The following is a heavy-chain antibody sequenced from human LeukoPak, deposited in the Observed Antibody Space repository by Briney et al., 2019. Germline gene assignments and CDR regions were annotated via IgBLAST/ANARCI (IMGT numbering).Heavy chain of an antibody. CDR1: GGSISSSSYY. V-gene: IGHV4-61*02. CDR3: ARETNCGGDCSSWGAFDI. D-gene: IGHD2-21*02. J-gene: IGHJ3*02. Sequence: SETLSLTCTVSGGSISSSSYYWSWIRQPAGKGLEWIGRIYSSGSTNYSPSLKSRVTMSLDTSKNQFSLKLNSVTAADTAVYYCARETNCGGDCSSWGAFDIWGQGTLVTVSS. CDR2: IYSSGST.